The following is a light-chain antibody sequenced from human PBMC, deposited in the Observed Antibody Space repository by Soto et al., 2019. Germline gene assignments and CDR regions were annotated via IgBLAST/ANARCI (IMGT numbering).Light chain of an antibody. J-gene: IGKJ1*01. V-gene: IGKV1-27*01. CDR3: QKYDSASWT. CDR1: QGISNY. Sequence: DIQMTQSPSSLSASVGDRVTITCRASQGISNYLAWYQQKPGKAPKLLIFGASTLQSGVPSRFSGSGSGTDFNLTISSLQPEDAATYYCQKYDSASWTFGQGTKVEIK. CDR2: GAS.